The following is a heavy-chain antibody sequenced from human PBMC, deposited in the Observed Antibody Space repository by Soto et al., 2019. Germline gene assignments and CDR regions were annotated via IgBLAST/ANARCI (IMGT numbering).Heavy chain of an antibody. CDR3: AHTTFWSGYYSVRFDP. J-gene: IGHJ5*02. D-gene: IGHD3-3*01. Sequence: SETLSLTCTVSGGSISSGGYYWSWIRQHPGKGLEWIGYIYYSGTTYYNPSLKSRVTISVDTSKNQFSLKLSSVTAADTATYYCAHTTFWSGYYSVRFDPWGQGTLVTVSS. CDR1: GGSISSGGYY. V-gene: IGHV4-31*03. CDR2: IYYSGTT.